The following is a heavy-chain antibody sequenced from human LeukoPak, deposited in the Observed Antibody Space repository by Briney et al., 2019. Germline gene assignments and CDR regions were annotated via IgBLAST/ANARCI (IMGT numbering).Heavy chain of an antibody. V-gene: IGHV4-34*01. Sequence: SETLSLTCAVYGGSFSGYYWSWIRQPPGKGLEWIGEINHSGSTNYNPSLKSRVTISVDTSKNQFSLKLSSVTAADTAVYYCALRVGGTDYRGQGTLVTVSS. CDR2: INHSGST. CDR1: GGSFSGYY. CDR3: ALRVGGTDY. D-gene: IGHD1-1*01. J-gene: IGHJ4*02.